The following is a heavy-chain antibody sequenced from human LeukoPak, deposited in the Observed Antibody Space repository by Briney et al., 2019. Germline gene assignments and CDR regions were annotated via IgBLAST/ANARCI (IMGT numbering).Heavy chain of an antibody. CDR2: IRSKAYGGTT. V-gene: IGHV3-49*04. CDR3: AKEYYDFWSGYPHDY. D-gene: IGHD3-3*01. CDR1: GFTFGDYA. Sequence: GGSLRLSCAASGFTFGDYAMSWVRQAPGKGLEWVGFIRSKAYGGTTEYAASVKGRFTTSRDDSKSIAYLQMNSLKTEDTAVYYCAKEYYDFWSGYPHDYWGQGTLVTVSS. J-gene: IGHJ4*02.